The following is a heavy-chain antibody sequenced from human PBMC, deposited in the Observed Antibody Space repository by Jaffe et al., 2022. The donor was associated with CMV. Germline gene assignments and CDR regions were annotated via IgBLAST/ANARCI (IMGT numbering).Heavy chain of an antibody. CDR1: GFTFSTYW. CDR2: IYSDGSIT. D-gene: IGHD3-16*01. CDR3: VRGLGAMQVDY. Sequence: EVQLVESGGGLVQPGGSLRLSCAASGFTFSTYWMHWVRQGPGTGLVSVSRIYSDGSITTYADSVKGRFTISRDNAWNILYLQMNSLTVDDTAVYYCVRGLGAMQVDYWGQGTLVTVSS. J-gene: IGHJ4*02. V-gene: IGHV3-74*01.